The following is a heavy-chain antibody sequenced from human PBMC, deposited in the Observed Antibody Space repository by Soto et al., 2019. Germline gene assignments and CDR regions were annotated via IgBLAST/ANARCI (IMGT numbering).Heavy chain of an antibody. J-gene: IGHJ4*02. V-gene: IGHV3-23*01. CDR3: AKGFHYYDSSGYKTYFDY. Sequence: GGSLRLSCAASGFTFSSYAMSWVRQAPGKGLEWVSAISGSGGSTYYADSVKGRVTISRDNSKNTLYLQMNSLRAEDTAVYYCAKGFHYYDSSGYKTYFDYWGQGTLVTVSS. D-gene: IGHD3-22*01. CDR1: GFTFSSYA. CDR2: ISGSGGST.